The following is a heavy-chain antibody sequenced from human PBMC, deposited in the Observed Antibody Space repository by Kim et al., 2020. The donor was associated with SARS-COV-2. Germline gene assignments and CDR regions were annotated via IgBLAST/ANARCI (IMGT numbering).Heavy chain of an antibody. CDR2: IYYSGST. CDR1: GGSISSGGYY. V-gene: IGHV4-31*03. Sequence: SETLSLTCTVSGGSISSGGYYWSWIRQHPGKGLEWIGYIYYSGSTYYNPSLKSRVTISVDTSKNQFSLKLSSVTAADTAVYYCARERYNVVVRYYGMDVWGQGTTVTVSS. D-gene: IGHD2-15*01. CDR3: ARERYNVVVRYYGMDV. J-gene: IGHJ6*02.